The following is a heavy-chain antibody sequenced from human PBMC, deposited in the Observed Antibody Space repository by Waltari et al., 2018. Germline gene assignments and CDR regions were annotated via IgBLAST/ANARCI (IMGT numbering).Heavy chain of an antibody. CDR2: IYTNGST. J-gene: IGHJ6*04. Sequence: QVQLQESGPGLVKPSQTLSLTCTVPGGSINSGNYYWNWIRQPAGTGLEGIGRIYTNGSTNYNPSLKSRVTISVDTSKNQFSLKLSSVTTADTAVYYCARRGDVWGKGTTVTVSS. V-gene: IGHV4-61*02. CDR1: GGSINSGNYY. CDR3: ARRGDV.